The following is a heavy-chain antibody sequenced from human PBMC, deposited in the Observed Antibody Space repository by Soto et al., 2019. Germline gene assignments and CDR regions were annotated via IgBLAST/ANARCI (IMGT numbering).Heavy chain of an antibody. D-gene: IGHD4-4*01. CDR1: GGSISSGGYS. CDR2: IYHGGST. Sequence: PSETLSLTCAVSGGSISSGGYSWSWIRQPPGKGLEWIGYIYHGGSTYYNPSLKSRVTISVDRSKNQFSLKLSSVTAADTAVYYCARAEAVTYFDYWGQGTLVTVSS. V-gene: IGHV4-30-2*01. J-gene: IGHJ4*02. CDR3: ARAEAVTYFDY.